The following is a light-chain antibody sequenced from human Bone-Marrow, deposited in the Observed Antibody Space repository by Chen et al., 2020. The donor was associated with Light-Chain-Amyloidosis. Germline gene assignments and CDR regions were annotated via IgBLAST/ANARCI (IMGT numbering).Light chain of an antibody. V-gene: IGLV1-44*01. CDR1: NSNIGNNA. J-gene: IGLJ3*02. CDR2: SNN. Sequence: QSVLTQPPSVSGTPGQRVTISCSGSNSNIGNNAVNWYQQQYPVTAPKLLIYSNNQRPSGVPDRCAGSMSGTSASLAISGLQPEDEAEYYCATWDDSLNGVMFGGGTKLTVL. CDR3: ATWDDSLNGVM.